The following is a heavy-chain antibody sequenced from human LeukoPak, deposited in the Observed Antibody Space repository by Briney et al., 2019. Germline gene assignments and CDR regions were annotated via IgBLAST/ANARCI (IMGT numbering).Heavy chain of an antibody. D-gene: IGHD6-13*01. CDR2: MLPIFGTA. CDR1: GGNFRNYG. Sequence: SVKVSCKASGGNFRNYGFHWVRQAPGQGLEWMGGMLPIFGTANYAQKFQGRVTITADESSNTASLDLSSLTSEDTAVYYCATDPNPYSSTSGYFDFWGKGTLVTVSS. CDR3: ATDPNPYSSTSGYFDF. V-gene: IGHV1-69*13. J-gene: IGHJ4*02.